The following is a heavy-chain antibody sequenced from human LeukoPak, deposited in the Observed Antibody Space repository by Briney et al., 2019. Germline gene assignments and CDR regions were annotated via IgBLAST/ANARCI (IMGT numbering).Heavy chain of an antibody. CDR3: AREGVSTVTSILVVISFDY. Sequence: RPGGSLRLSCAASGFTVSSNYMSWVRQAPGKGLEWVSVIYSGGSTYYADSVKGRLTISRDNAKNSLYLQMNSLRPEDTAIYYCAREGVSTVTSILVVISFDYWGQGALVTVSS. J-gene: IGHJ4*02. V-gene: IGHV3-66*01. CDR1: GFTVSSNY. D-gene: IGHD3-22*01. CDR2: IYSGGST.